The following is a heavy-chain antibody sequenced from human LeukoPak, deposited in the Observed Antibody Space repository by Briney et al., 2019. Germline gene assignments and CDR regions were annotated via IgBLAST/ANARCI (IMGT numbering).Heavy chain of an antibody. J-gene: IGHJ4*02. CDR3: AKDNEITYYDILTGLWYFDY. CDR2: ISGSGGST. V-gene: IGHV3-23*01. Sequence: GGSLRLSCAASGFTFSSYAMSWVRQAPGKGLEWVSAISGSGGSTYYADSVKGRFIISRDNSKNTLYLQMNSLRAEDTAVYYCAKDNEITYYDILTGLWYFDYWGQGTLVTVSS. D-gene: IGHD3-9*01. CDR1: GFTFSSYA.